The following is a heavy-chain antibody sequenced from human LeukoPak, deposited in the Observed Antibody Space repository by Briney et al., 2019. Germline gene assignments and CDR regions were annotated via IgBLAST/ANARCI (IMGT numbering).Heavy chain of an antibody. CDR3: ARGSSGWYYFDY. CDR1: GGSISSYY. J-gene: IGHJ4*02. V-gene: IGHV4-4*07. CDR2: IYTSGSP. Sequence: SETLSLTCTVPGGSISSYYWSWIRQPAGKGLEWIGRIYTSGSPNYNPSLRSRVTISVDKSKNQFSLKLSSVTAADTAVYYCARGSSGWYYFDYWGQGTLVTVSS. D-gene: IGHD6-19*01.